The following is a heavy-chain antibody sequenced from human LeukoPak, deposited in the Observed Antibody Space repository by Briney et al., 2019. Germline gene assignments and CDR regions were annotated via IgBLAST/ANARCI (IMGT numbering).Heavy chain of an antibody. D-gene: IGHD3-22*01. J-gene: IGHJ3*02. CDR2: IRSKAHSYAT. CDR3: TRHGGRDYYDSSGDAFDI. Sequence: GGSLRLSCAASGFTFSGSAMHWVRQASGKGLEWVGRIRSKAHSYATAYAASVKGRFTISRDDSKNTAHLQMNSLKTEDTAVYYCTRHGGRDYYDSSGDAFDIWGQGKMVTVSS. V-gene: IGHV3-73*01. CDR1: GFTFSGSA.